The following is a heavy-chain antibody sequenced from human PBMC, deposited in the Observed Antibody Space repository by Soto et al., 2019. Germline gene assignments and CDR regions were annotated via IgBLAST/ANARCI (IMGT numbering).Heavy chain of an antibody. CDR3: AKLWGYYFES. V-gene: IGHV3-53*01. CDR1: GFSVNNNY. CDR2: IYTRGYT. Sequence: GGSLRLSCAASGFSVNNNYMTWFRQTPGRRPEWVAGIYTRGYTHYADFATGRFTFSRDNSKNTLYLQMNSLRPEDTAVYYCAKLWGYYFESWGPGTLVTVSS. J-gene: IGHJ4*02. D-gene: IGHD2-21*01.